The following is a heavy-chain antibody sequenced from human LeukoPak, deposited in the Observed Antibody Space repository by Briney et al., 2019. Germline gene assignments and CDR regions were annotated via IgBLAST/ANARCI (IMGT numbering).Heavy chain of an antibody. CDR1: GITLSNYG. CDR3: AKRGVVIRVILVGFHKEAYYFDS. D-gene: IGHD3-22*01. J-gene: IGHJ4*02. Sequence: SGGSLRLSCAVSGITLSNYGMSWVRQAPGKGLEWVAGISDSGGRTNYADSVKGRFTISRDNPKNTLYLQMNSLRAEDTAVYFCAKRGVVIRVILVGFHKEAYYFDSWGQGVLVTVSS. CDR2: ISDSGGRT. V-gene: IGHV3-23*01.